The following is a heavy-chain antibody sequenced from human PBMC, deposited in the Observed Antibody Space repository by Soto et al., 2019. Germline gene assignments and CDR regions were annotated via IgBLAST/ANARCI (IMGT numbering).Heavy chain of an antibody. CDR2: INPSGGST. CDR3: ARAYSGSSSPDY. J-gene: IGHJ4*02. Sequence: QVQLVQSGAEVKKPGASVKVSCKASGYTFTSYYMHWVRQAPGQGLEWMGIINPSGGSTSYAQKFQGRVTMTRDPPTSTVHMELSRLRSEDTAVYYCARAYSGSSSPDYWGQGTLVTVSS. D-gene: IGHD6-6*01. V-gene: IGHV1-46*01. CDR1: GYTFTSYY.